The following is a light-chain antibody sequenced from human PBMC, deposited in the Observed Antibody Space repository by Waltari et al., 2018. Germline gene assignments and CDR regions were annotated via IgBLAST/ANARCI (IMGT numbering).Light chain of an antibody. V-gene: IGLV1-47*01. CDR2: TSD. J-gene: IGLJ3*02. CDR3: AAWDDSLSGRV. Sequence: QSVLTQPPSASGTPGQRVTISCSGSISNIGSHYVYWYQQLPGTAPKLLIYTSDQRPSGVPDRFSGSKSGTSASLAISGLRSEDEADYYCAAWDDSLSGRVFGGGTKLTVL. CDR1: ISNIGSHY.